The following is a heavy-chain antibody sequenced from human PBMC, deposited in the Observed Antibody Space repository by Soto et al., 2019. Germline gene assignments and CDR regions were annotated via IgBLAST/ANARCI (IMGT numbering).Heavy chain of an antibody. J-gene: IGHJ2*01. D-gene: IGHD3-3*01. CDR3: AGGGGITTFWYFDL. Sequence: QVQLVQSGAEVQKPGSSVKVSCKASGGTFSSYAISWVRQAPGQGLEWMGGIIPIFGTANYAQKFQGRVTITAAESTSTAYMELGSLRSEDTAVYYCAGGGGITTFWYFDLWGRGTLVTVSS. CDR2: IIPIFGTA. V-gene: IGHV1-69*01. CDR1: GGTFSSYA.